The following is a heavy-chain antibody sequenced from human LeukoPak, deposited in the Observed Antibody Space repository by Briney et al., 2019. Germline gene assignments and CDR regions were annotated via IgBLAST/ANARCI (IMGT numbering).Heavy chain of an antibody. CDR1: GFTFSSYE. J-gene: IGHJ4*02. CDR2: ISSSGSTK. V-gene: IGHV3-48*03. Sequence: PGGSLRLSCAASGFTFSSYEMNWVRQAPGKGLEWVSYISSSGSTKYYADSVKGRFTISRDNAKNSLYLQMDRLTAGAPAAYCGARGDGAHIVVVVAASPDYWGQGTLVTVSS. CDR3: ARGDGAHIVVVVAASPDY. D-gene: IGHD2-15*01.